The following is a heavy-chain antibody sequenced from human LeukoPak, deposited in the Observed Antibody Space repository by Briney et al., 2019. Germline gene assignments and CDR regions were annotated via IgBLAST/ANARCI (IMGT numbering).Heavy chain of an antibody. J-gene: IGHJ4*02. CDR1: GGSISGYY. Sequence: SETLSLTCTVSGGSISGYYWSWIRQPPGKGLEWIGYIYTSGSTNYNPSLESRVTISVDTSKNQFSLKLSSVTAADTAVYYCAGRSRYYFDYWGQGTLVTVSS. CDR3: AGRSRYYFDY. D-gene: IGHD3-10*01. V-gene: IGHV4-4*09. CDR2: IYTSGST.